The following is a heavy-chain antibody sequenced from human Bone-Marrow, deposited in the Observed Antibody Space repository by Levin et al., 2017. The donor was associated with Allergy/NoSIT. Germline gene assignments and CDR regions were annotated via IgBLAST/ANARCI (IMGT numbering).Heavy chain of an antibody. CDR3: VRWDEDTARFDP. V-gene: IGHV3-74*01. J-gene: IGHJ5*02. Sequence: GGSLRLSCAASGFTFSLYWMHWVRQSPGTGLVWVSRINSGGTTTTYADSVEGRFTISRDNAKNTLYLQMNSLRVDDTAVYYCVRWDEDTARFDPWGQGTLVTVSS. D-gene: IGHD1-26*01. CDR1: GFTFSLYW. CDR2: INSGGTTT.